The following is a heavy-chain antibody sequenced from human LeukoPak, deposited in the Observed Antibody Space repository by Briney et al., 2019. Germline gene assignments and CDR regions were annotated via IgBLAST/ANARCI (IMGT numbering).Heavy chain of an antibody. CDR2: VSGSGSST. J-gene: IGHJ4*02. V-gene: IGHV3-23*01. CDR1: GFTFSSFA. D-gene: IGHD3-16*01. Sequence: GGSLRLSCQVSGFTFSSFAMSWVRQAPGKGLEWVSTVSGSGSSTYYADSVKGHFIVSRDNSKNTLYLQMNSLRAEDTAVYYCARDPGLGYFDYWGQGTLVTVSS. CDR3: ARDPGLGYFDY.